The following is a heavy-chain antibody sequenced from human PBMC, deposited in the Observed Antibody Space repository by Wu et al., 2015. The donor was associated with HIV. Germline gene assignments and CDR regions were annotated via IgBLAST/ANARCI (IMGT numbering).Heavy chain of an antibody. Sequence: QVQRAQSGAEVEKPGSSVRVSCKASGYTFTSYDINWVRQATGQGLEWMGWMNPNSGNTGYAQKFQGRVTITRNTSISTAYMELSSLRSEDTAVYYCARISPTWDAFDIWGQGTMVTVSS. CDR1: GYTFTSYD. J-gene: IGHJ3*02. CDR3: ARISPTWDAFDI. CDR2: MNPNSGNT. V-gene: IGHV1-8*03.